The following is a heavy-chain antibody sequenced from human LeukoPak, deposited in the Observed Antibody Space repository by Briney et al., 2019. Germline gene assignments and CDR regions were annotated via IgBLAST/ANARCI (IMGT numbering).Heavy chain of an antibody. CDR2: INHSGST. CDR1: GGSFSGYY. V-gene: IGHV4-34*01. J-gene: IGHJ4*02. CDR3: ARGHRRYYYDSPTIDY. Sequence: PSETLSLTCAVYGGSFSGYYWSWTRQPPGKGLEWIGEINHSGSTNYNPSLKSRVTISVDTSKNQFSLKLSSVTAADTAVYYCARGHRRYYYDSPTIDYWGQGTLVTVSS. D-gene: IGHD3-22*01.